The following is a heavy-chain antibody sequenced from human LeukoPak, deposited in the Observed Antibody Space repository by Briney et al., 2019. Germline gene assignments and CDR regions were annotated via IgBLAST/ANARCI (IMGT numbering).Heavy chain of an antibody. Sequence: SETLSLTCTVSGGSISSGGYYWSWIRQHPGKGLEWIGYIYYSGSTYYNPSLKSRVTISVDTSKNQFSLKLSSVTAADTAVYYCARGGDERFAFDIWGQGTMVTVSS. D-gene: IGHD4-17*01. CDR2: IYYSGST. CDR1: GGSISSGGYY. V-gene: IGHV4-31*03. J-gene: IGHJ3*02. CDR3: ARGGDERFAFDI.